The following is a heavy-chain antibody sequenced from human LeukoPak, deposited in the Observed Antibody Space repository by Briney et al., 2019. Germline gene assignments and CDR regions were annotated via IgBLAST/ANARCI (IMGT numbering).Heavy chain of an antibody. V-gene: IGHV4-39*07. D-gene: IGHD5-12*01. CDR2: IYYGGST. CDR3: AVDIVASRWFDP. CDR1: GGSISSSSYY. J-gene: IGHJ5*02. Sequence: PSETLSLTCTVSGGSISSSSYYWGWIRQPPWKGLEWIGSIYYGGSTYYNPSLKSRVTISVDTSKNQFSLKLSSVTAADTAVYYCAVDIVASRWFDPWGQGTLVTVSS.